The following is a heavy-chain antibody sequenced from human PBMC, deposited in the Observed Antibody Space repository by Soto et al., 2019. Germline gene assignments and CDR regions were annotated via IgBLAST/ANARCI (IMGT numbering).Heavy chain of an antibody. V-gene: IGHV3-13*05. CDR1: GFSFRDYD. CDR2: LAAARDP. Sequence: EVQLVESGGGSVQPGESLRLSCAASGFSFRDYDMHWVRQRKGKGLEWVSALAAARDPYYVGSVKGRFSVFRDNAQNSLFLQMNNLRVDDTAVYFCARAYLGRLPRRADYYSAMDVWGRGTTVTVSS. D-gene: IGHD1-26*01. CDR3: ARAYLGRLPRRADYYSAMDV. J-gene: IGHJ6*02.